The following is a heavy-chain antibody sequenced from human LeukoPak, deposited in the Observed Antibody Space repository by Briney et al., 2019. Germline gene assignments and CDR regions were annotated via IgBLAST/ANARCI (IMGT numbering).Heavy chain of an antibody. V-gene: IGHV3-48*03. CDR3: AIGVAMW. Sequence: GGSLRLSCAASGFTFSSYEMNWVRQAPGKGLEWISCITARRSMICYADSVKGRFTISRDNAENSLFLQMDSLRAEDTALYYCAIGVAMWGGQGNT. D-gene: IGHD2-21*01. CDR1: GFTFSSYE. CDR2: ITARRSMI. J-gene: IGHJ6*02.